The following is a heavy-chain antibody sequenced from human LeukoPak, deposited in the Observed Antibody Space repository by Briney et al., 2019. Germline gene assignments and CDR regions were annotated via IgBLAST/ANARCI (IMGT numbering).Heavy chain of an antibody. CDR3: AREGSSWTFDY. CDR2: IYTSGST. D-gene: IGHD6-13*01. V-gene: IGHV4-4*07. CDR1: GGSISSYY. J-gene: IGHJ4*02. Sequence: SETLSLTCTVSGGSISSYYWSWIRQPAGKGLEWIGRIYTSGSTNYNPSLTSRVTMSVDTSKNHFSLKLSSVTAADTAVYYCAREGSSWTFDYWGQGTLVTVSS.